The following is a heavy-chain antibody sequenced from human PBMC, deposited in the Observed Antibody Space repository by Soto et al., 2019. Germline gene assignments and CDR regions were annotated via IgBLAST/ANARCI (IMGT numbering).Heavy chain of an antibody. CDR3: ARAPDYGDYLFDY. CDR1: GGSFSGYY. CDR2: INHSGST. Sequence: SETLSLTCAVYGGSFSGYYWGWIRQPPGKGLEWIGEINHSGSTNYNPSLKSRVAISVDTSKNQFSLKLSSVTAADTAVYYCARAPDYGDYLFDYRGQGTLVTVSS. D-gene: IGHD4-17*01. J-gene: IGHJ4*02. V-gene: IGHV4-34*01.